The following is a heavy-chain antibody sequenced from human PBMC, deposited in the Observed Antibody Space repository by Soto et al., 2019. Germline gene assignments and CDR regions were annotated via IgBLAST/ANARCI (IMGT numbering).Heavy chain of an antibody. D-gene: IGHD2-2*01. CDR2: ISSSGSTI. CDR1: GLTFSSYE. J-gene: IGHJ6*02. V-gene: IGHV3-48*03. Sequence: GGSLRLSCAASGLTFSSYEMNWVRQAPGKGLEWVSYISSSGSTIYYADSVKGRFTISRDNAKNSLYLQMNSLRAEDTAVYYCAREVVVVPAAMSPTDLDVWGQGTTVTAP. CDR3: AREVVVVPAAMSPTDLDV.